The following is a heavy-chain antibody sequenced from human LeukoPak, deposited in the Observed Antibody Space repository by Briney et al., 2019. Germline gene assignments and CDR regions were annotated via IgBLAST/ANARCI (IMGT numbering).Heavy chain of an antibody. CDR1: GFTFSTYA. CDR3: AKDRAGYFDN. Sequence: PGGSLRLSCAASGFTFSTYAMSWVRQAPGKGLEWVSTISGSDGRTYFADSVRGRFTISRDNSKNTLYLQMNSLRAKDTAVYYCAKDRAGYFDNWGQGTLVTVSS. J-gene: IGHJ4*02. CDR2: ISGSDGRT. D-gene: IGHD6-19*01. V-gene: IGHV3-23*01.